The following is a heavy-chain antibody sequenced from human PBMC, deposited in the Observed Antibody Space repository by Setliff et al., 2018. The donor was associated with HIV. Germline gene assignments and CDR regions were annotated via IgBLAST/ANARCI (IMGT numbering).Heavy chain of an antibody. CDR3: ARAIRLLSRGSGSHHAFDI. CDR1: GGSMSSSSYY. V-gene: IGHV4-39*07. D-gene: IGHD3-10*01. CDR2: IYYSGST. Sequence: PSETLSLTCTVSGGSMSSSSYYWGWIRQTPDKGLEWIGIIYYSGSTYYNPSLKSRVTISVDTSKNQFSLKLSSVTAADTAVYYCARAIRLLSRGSGSHHAFDIWGQGTMVTVSS. J-gene: IGHJ3*02.